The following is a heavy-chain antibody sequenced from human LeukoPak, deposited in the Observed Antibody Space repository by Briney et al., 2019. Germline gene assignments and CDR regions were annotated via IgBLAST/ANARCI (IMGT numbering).Heavy chain of an antibody. D-gene: IGHD3-22*01. Sequence: SETLSLTCTASGGSISSHYWSWIRQPPGKGLEWIGYIYYSGSTNYNPSLKSRVTISVDTSKNQFSLKLSSVTAADTAVYYCAREGDSSGYYGSFDYWGQGTLVTVSS. CDR2: IYYSGST. V-gene: IGHV4-59*11. CDR1: GGSISSHY. CDR3: AREGDSSGYYGSFDY. J-gene: IGHJ4*02.